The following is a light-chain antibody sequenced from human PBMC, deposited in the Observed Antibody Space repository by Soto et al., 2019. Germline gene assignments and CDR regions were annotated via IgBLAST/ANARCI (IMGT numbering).Light chain of an antibody. CDR2: SNN. J-gene: IGLJ3*02. Sequence: QPVLTQPPSASGTPGQRVTISCSGSSSNIGSNTVNWYQQLPGTAPKLLIYSNNHRPSGVPDRFSGSKSGNSASLAISGLQSEDEADYYCGAWEDSRNGPVFGGGTKLTVL. V-gene: IGLV1-44*01. CDR1: SSNIGSNT. CDR3: GAWEDSRNGPV.